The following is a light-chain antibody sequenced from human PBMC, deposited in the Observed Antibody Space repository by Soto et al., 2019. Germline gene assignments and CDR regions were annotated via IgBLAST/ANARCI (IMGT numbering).Light chain of an antibody. CDR2: DVS. V-gene: IGKV3-20*01. Sequence: EIVLTQSPGTLSLSPGERATLFCRTSQSVSDNQLAWYQQQPGQAPRLLIYDVSIRATTIPDRFSGSGSGTDFTLTINRLEPEDSAVYYCQHYGRSPITFGQGTRLEIK. CDR3: QHYGRSPIT. CDR1: QSVSDNQ. J-gene: IGKJ5*01.